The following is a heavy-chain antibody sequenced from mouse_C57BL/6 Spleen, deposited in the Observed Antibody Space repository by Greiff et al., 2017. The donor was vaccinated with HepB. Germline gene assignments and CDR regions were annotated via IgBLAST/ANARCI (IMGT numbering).Heavy chain of an antibody. J-gene: IGHJ3*01. CDR3: AREHYGSSFAY. CDR2: ISYDGSN. D-gene: IGHD1-1*01. CDR1: GYSITSGYY. Sequence: EVKLVESGPGLVKPSQSLSLTCSVTGYSITSGYYWNWIRQFPGNKLEWMGYISYDGSNNYNPSLKNRISITRDTSKNQFFLKLNSVTTEDTATYYCAREHYGSSFAYWGQGTLVTVSA. V-gene: IGHV3-6*01.